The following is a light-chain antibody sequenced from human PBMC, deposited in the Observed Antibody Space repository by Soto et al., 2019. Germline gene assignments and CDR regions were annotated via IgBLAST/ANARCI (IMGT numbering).Light chain of an antibody. CDR3: AAWDDSLNGRV. CDR2: YDN. J-gene: IGLJ1*01. Sequence: QLVLTQPPSASGTPGQRVTISCSGSNSNIGSNTVTWYQQLPGTAPKLLLYYDNLRPSGVPDRISGSKSGTSASLAISGLQSDDEADYYCAAWDDSLNGRVFGTGTKVTVL. CDR1: NSNIGSNT. V-gene: IGLV1-44*01.